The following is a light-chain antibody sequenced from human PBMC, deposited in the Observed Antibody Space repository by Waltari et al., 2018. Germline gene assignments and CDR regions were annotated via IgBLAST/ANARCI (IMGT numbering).Light chain of an antibody. Sequence: DIQMTQSPSSLAASVGDRVTITCRANQSISSDLNWYQQRPGKAPKLLIYDASSLQGGAPTKFSGSGSGTEFTLTISSLQPEDFATYYCQQSYSLPWTFGQGTNVEVK. CDR2: DAS. J-gene: IGKJ1*01. CDR3: QQSYSLPWT. V-gene: IGKV1-39*01. CDR1: QSISSD.